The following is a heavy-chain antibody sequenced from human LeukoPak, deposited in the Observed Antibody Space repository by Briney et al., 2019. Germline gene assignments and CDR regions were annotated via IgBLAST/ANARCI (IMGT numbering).Heavy chain of an antibody. V-gene: IGHV4-34*01. J-gene: IGHJ4*02. Sequence: PSETLSLTCAVYGGSFSGYYWSWIRQPPGKGLEWIGEINHSGSTNYNPSLKSRVTISVDTSKNQFSLKLSSVTAADTAVYYCARGSAIVLMVYARLPYFDYWGQGTLVTVSS. CDR1: GGSFSGYY. CDR3: ARGSAIVLMVYARLPYFDY. D-gene: IGHD2-8*01. CDR2: INHSGST.